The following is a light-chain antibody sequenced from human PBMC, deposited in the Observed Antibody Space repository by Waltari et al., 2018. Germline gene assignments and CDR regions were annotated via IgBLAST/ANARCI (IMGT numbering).Light chain of an antibody. V-gene: IGLV1-36*01. J-gene: IGLJ3*02. CDR3: AAWDDSLNGWV. Sequence: QSVLTQPPSVSEAPRQRVTISCSGSSSNIGNNDENWYQQLPGKAPKLLIYYDDLLPSGVSDRFSGSKSGTSASLAISGLQSEDEADYYCAAWDDSLNGWVFGGGTKLTVL. CDR2: YDD. CDR1: SSNIGNND.